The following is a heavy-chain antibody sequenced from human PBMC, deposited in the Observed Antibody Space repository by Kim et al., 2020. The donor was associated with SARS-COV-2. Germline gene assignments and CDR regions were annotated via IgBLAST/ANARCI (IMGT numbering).Heavy chain of an antibody. CDR1: GFTFSDYY. CDR2: ISSSGSTI. Sequence: GGSLRLSCAASGFTFSDYYMSWIRQAPGKGLEWVSYISSSGSTIYYSESVKGRFTISRNNAKNSLYLQMNSLRAEGTAVYYCARDERGWLQLWFWRYGMDIWGQGTTVTVSS. CDR3: ARDERGWLQLWFWRYGMDI. J-gene: IGHJ6*02. D-gene: IGHD5-18*01. V-gene: IGHV3-11*01.